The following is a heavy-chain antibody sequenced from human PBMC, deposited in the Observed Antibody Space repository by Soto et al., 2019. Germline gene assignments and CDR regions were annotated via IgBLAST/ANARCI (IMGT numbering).Heavy chain of an antibody. D-gene: IGHD6-13*01. CDR1: GGSFSGYY. CDR3: ARELPIYGPIAAAGIRWFDL. CDR2: INHSGST. Sequence: PSETLSLTCAVYGGSFSGYYWSWIRQPPGKGLEWIGEINHSGSTNYNPSLKSRVTISVDTSKNQFSLKLSSVTAADTAVYYCARELPIYGPIAAAGIRWFDLWGQGTLVTVSS. V-gene: IGHV4-34*01. J-gene: IGHJ5*02.